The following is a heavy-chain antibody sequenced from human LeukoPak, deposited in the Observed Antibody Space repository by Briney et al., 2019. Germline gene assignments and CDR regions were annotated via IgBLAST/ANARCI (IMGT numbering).Heavy chain of an antibody. D-gene: IGHD3-10*01. Sequence: ASVKVSCKASGYTFTSYGISWVRQAPGQGLEWMGWIGAYNGNTNYAQKLQGRVTMTTDTSTSTAYMELRSLRSDDTAVYYCARDGDYYGSGSYLSWFDPWGQGTLVTVSS. CDR3: ARDGDYYGSGSYLSWFDP. CDR2: IGAYNGNT. V-gene: IGHV1-18*04. CDR1: GYTFTSYG. J-gene: IGHJ5*02.